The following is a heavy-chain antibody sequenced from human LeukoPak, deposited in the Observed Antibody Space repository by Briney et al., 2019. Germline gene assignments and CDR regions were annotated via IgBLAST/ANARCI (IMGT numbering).Heavy chain of an antibody. J-gene: IGHJ3*02. V-gene: IGHV4-59*08. CDR1: SASFSSYY. D-gene: IGHD6-13*01. CDR2: SRNSGFT. Sequence: SETLSLTCTVSSASFSSYYWSWIRQPPGKGLEWICYSRNSGFTKYNASLKSRVTISIDTSQNQFSLQLTTVTAADTAVYYCARHGQQLENNAFDMWGQGTMVTVSS. CDR3: ARHGQQLENNAFDM.